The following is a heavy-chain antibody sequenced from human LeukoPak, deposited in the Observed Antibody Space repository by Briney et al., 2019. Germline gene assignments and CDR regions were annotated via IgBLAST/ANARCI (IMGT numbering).Heavy chain of an antibody. CDR1: GFTFSSYT. J-gene: IGHJ4*02. V-gene: IGHV3-48*02. CDR3: ARGGPPVVTGLDY. CDR2: ITTGGSTK. Sequence: GGSLRLSCAASGFTFSSYTMNWVRQAPGKGLEWLAYITTGGSTKYYADSVKGRFTVSRDNAKNSLYLQMTSLRDEDTAMYFCARGGPPVVTGLDYWGQGTLVTVSS. D-gene: IGHD3-22*01.